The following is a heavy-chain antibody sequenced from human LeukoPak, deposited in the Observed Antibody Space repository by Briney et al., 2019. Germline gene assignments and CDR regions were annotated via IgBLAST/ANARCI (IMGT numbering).Heavy chain of an antibody. CDR3: ARSYSSGWYYFDY. CDR2: IYYSGST. V-gene: IGHV4-59*01. J-gene: IGHJ4*02. Sequence: SETLPLTCTVSGGSISSYYWSWIRQPPGKGLEWIGYIYYSGSTNYNPSLKSRVTISVDTSKNQFSLKLSSVTAADTAVYYCARSYSSGWYYFDYWGQGTLVTVSS. D-gene: IGHD6-19*01. CDR1: GGSISSYY.